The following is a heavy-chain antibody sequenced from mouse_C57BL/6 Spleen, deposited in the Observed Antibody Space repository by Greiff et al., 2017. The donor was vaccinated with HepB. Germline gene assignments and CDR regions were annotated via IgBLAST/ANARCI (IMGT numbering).Heavy chain of an antibody. D-gene: IGHD1-1*01. CDR1: GYTFTDYN. CDR2: INPNNGGT. Sequence: VQLKESGPELVKPGASVKMSCKASGYTFTDYNMHWVKQSHGKSLEWIGYINPNNGGTSYNQKFKGKATLTVNKSSSTAYMELRSLTSEDSAVYYCASGYGWFAYWGQGTLVTVSA. CDR3: ASGYGWFAY. V-gene: IGHV1-22*01. J-gene: IGHJ3*01.